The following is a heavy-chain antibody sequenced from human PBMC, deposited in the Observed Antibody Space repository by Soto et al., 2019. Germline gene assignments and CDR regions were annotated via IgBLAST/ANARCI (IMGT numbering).Heavy chain of an antibody. Sequence: GGSLRLSCAASGFTFSSYGMHWVRQAPGKGLEWVVVIWYDGSNKYYADSVKGRFTISRDNSKNTLYLQMNSLRAEDTAVYYCARDESYGQIYYFDYWGQGTLVTVSS. CDR2: IWYDGSNK. CDR3: ARDESYGQIYYFDY. J-gene: IGHJ4*02. CDR1: GFTFSSYG. D-gene: IGHD5-18*01. V-gene: IGHV3-33*01.